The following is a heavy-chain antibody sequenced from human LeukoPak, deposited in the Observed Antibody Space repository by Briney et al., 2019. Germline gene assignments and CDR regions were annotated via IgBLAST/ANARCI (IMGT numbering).Heavy chain of an antibody. J-gene: IGHJ5*02. CDR3: ARASDLEYSLWFDP. Sequence: GASVKVSCKASGYTFTNYGINWLRQAPGQGLEWMGWISAYNGNTNYAQRLQGRVTMTTDTSTSTAYMERSSLSSEDTAVYYCARASDLEYSLWFDPWGQGTLVTVSS. D-gene: IGHD6-6*01. CDR2: ISAYNGNT. V-gene: IGHV1-18*01. CDR1: GYTFTNYG.